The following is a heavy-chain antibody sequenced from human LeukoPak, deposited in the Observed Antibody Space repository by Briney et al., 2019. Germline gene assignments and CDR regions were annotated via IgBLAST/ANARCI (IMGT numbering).Heavy chain of an antibody. CDR1: GFTSRSYT. J-gene: IGHJ4*02. D-gene: IGHD5-12*01. CDR2: ICGGGDTT. CDR3: AKELRSHTGWPFDY. Sequence: SLRPSCAASGFTSRSYTMSWVRQAPGGVLEWVSAICGGGDTTYTVDSVNGRFTIARDNSKNTLYLQVNSLTAEDTAVYYCAKELRSHTGWPFDYWGQGTLVTVSS. V-gene: IGHV3-23*01.